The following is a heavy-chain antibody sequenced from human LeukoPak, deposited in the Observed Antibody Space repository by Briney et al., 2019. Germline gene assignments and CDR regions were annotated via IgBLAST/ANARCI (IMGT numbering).Heavy chain of an antibody. D-gene: IGHD3-3*01. J-gene: IGHJ4*02. CDR3: ARDLELSAVYYFDS. Sequence: PGRSLRLSCEASGFTFSIFPMHWVRQAPGKGLEWVALISPGSEKYYADSVKGRFTISRDNSKNMLYLQMNSLRADDTAVYYCARDLELSAVYYFDSWGQGTLVIVSS. CDR1: GFTFSIFP. V-gene: IGHV3-30*04. CDR2: ISPGSEK.